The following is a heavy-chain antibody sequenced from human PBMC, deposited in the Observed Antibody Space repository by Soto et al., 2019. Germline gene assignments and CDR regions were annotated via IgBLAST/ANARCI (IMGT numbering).Heavy chain of an antibody. CDR2: ISGSGDRT. D-gene: IGHD1-1*01. J-gene: IGHJ4*02. CDR1: GFSFSSYA. V-gene: IGHV3-23*01. CDR3: AKRATGTYFDY. Sequence: EVQLLESGGGLVQPGGSLRLSCAASGFSFSSYAMNWVRQAPGKGLEWVSVISGSGDRTYYADSVKGRFTISRDNSKNTLYLQMNSLRAEDTAVYYCAKRATGTYFDYWGQGTLVTVSS.